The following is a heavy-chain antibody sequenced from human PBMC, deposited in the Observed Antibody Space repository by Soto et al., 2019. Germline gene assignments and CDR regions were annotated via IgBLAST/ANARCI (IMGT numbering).Heavy chain of an antibody. CDR3: ARGLRGSGSYPFDY. CDR2: INHSGST. Sequence: PSETLSLTCAVYGGSFSGYYWSWIRQPPGKGLEWIGEINHSGSTNYNPSLKSRVTISVDTSKNQFSLKLSSVTAADTAVYYCARGLRGSGSYPFDYWGQGTLVTVSS. J-gene: IGHJ4*02. V-gene: IGHV4-34*01. D-gene: IGHD1-26*01. CDR1: GGSFSGYY.